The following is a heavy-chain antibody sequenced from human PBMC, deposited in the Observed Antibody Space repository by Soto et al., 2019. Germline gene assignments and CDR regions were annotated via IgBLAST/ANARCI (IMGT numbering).Heavy chain of an antibody. V-gene: IGHV3-30*18. CDR2: ISYDGRTK. CDR3: AKVRYSSTWSFHH. D-gene: IGHD6-13*01. J-gene: IGHJ4*02. Sequence: QVLLMESGGGVVQSGRSLRLSCAASGFTFSTYGMHWVRQGPGKGLEWVAFISYDGRTKYYADSVKGRFTISRDNSKNTLFLQMNSLRAEDTAIYYCAKVRYSSTWSFHHWGQGTQVTVS. CDR1: GFTFSTYG.